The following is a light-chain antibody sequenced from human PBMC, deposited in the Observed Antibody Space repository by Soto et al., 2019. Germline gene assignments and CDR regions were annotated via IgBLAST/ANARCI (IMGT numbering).Light chain of an antibody. CDR1: QSVSSSY. Sequence: EIVLTQSPGTLSLSPGERVTLSCRASQSVSSSYLAWYQQKPGQAPRLLIYGASSRATGIPDRFRGSGSGTDFTLTISRLEPEDFAVYYCQQYGSSPGTFGQGTKVEIK. J-gene: IGKJ1*01. CDR2: GAS. V-gene: IGKV3-20*01. CDR3: QQYGSSPGT.